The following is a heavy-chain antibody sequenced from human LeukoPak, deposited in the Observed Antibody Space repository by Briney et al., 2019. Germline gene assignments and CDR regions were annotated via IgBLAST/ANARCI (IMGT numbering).Heavy chain of an antibody. Sequence: ASVKVSCKASGYTFTGYYMHWVRQAPGQGLEWMGWINPNSGGTNYAQTFQGRVTMTRDTSISTAYMELSRLRSDDTAVYYCARIDSGGYYLDYWGQGTLVTVSS. CDR3: ARIDSGGYYLDY. CDR1: GYTFTGYY. V-gene: IGHV1-2*02. D-gene: IGHD3-22*01. J-gene: IGHJ4*02. CDR2: INPNSGGT.